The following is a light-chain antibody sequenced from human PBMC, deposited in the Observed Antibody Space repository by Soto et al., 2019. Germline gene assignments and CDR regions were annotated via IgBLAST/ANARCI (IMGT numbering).Light chain of an antibody. CDR2: EVN. CDR1: SSDVEIYNL. Sequence: QSALTHPASVSESPGQSITISCTGTSSDVEIYNLVSWYQQHPGKAPKLMIYEVNKRPSGVSNRFSASKSGNTASLTISGLQSEDEADYYCCSYAGSGTWVFGGGTKVTVL. CDR3: CSYAGSGTWV. J-gene: IGLJ3*02. V-gene: IGLV2-23*02.